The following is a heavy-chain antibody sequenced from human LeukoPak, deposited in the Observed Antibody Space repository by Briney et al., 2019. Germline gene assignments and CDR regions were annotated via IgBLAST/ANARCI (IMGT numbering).Heavy chain of an antibody. J-gene: IGHJ6*02. Sequence: GASVKVSCKASGYTITSYGISWVRQAPGQGLEWMGWISAYNGNTNYAQKLQGRVTMTTDTSTSTAYMELRSLRSDDTAVYYCASWLCSGGSCYGYYGMDVWGQGTTVTVSS. V-gene: IGHV1-18*01. CDR1: GYTITSYG. D-gene: IGHD2-15*01. CDR3: ASWLCSGGSCYGYYGMDV. CDR2: ISAYNGNT.